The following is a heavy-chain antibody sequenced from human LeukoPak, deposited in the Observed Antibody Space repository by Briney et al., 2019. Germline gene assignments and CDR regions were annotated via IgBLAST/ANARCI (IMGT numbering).Heavy chain of an antibody. CDR2: IYYSGST. V-gene: IGHV4-59*08. Sequence: PSETLSLTCTVSGGFISSYYWSWIRQPPGKGLEWIGYIYYSGSTNYNPSLKSRVTISVDTSKNQFSLKLSSVTAADTAVYYCARQSILWFGEFDYWGQGTLVTVSS. CDR3: ARQSILWFGEFDY. CDR1: GGFISSYY. D-gene: IGHD3-10*01. J-gene: IGHJ4*02.